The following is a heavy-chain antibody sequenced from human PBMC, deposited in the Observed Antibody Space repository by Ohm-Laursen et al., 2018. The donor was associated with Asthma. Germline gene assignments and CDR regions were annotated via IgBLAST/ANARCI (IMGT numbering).Heavy chain of an antibody. CDR1: GFTFRSYA. V-gene: IGHV3-30-3*01. Sequence: SLRLSCTASGFTFRSYAMHWVRQAPGKELEWVSIITSDGGWTSYADSVRGRFTISRDNSKNILYMQMNSLRAEDTALYYCARIGPEWELPGREYSLHHWGEGTLVTVSS. CDR2: ITSDGGWT. J-gene: IGHJ1*01. CDR3: ARIGPEWELPGREYSLHH. D-gene: IGHD1-26*01.